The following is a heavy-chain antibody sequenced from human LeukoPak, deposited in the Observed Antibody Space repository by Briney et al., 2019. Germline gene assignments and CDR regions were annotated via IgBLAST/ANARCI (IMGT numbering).Heavy chain of an antibody. D-gene: IGHD3-22*01. CDR3: ARSSGHPNWFDP. CDR1: GGSISSGSYY. V-gene: IGHV4-61*02. J-gene: IGHJ5*02. CDR2: IYTSGST. Sequence: PSQTLSLTCTVSGGSISSGSYYWSWIRQPAGKGLEWIGRIYTSGSTNYNPSLKSRVTISVDTSKNQFSLKLSSVTAADTAVYYCARSSGHPNWFDPWGQGTLVTVSS.